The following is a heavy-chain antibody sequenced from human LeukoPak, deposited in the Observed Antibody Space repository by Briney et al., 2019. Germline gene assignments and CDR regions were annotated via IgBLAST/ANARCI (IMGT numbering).Heavy chain of an antibody. D-gene: IGHD2-2*01. V-gene: IGHV1-18*01. J-gene: IGHJ4*02. CDR1: GYTFTSYG. CDR3: ARDVAWVVPAAIDY. Sequence: GASVKVSCKASGYTFTSYGISWVRQAPGQGLEWMGWISAYNGNTNSAQTLQGRVTMTTDTSTSTAYMELRSLRSDDTAVYYCARDVAWVVPAAIDYWGQGTLVTVSS. CDR2: ISAYNGNT.